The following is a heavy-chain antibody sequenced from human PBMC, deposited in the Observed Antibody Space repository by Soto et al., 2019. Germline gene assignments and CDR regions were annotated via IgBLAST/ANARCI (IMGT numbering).Heavy chain of an antibody. D-gene: IGHD6-6*01. CDR3: ARSKYSISSSDY. J-gene: IGHJ4*02. CDR2: IYCDDDK. CDR1: GFSLSTDYVG. Sequence: SGPTLVNPTQTLTLTCTFSGFSLSTDYVGVGWIRQPPGKALDWLAVIYCDDDKRYSPSLKSRLTITKDTSKNQVLLTMTNMDPVDTATYFCARSKYSISSSDYWGQGALVTVSS. V-gene: IGHV2-5*02.